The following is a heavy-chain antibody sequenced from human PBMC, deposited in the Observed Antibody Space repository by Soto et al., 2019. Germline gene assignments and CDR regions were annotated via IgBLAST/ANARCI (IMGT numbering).Heavy chain of an antibody. CDR2: TYYRGST. D-gene: IGHD3-22*01. V-gene: IGHV4-61*01. J-gene: IGHJ4*02. CDR3: ARDGDYDSSGYRMSISD. CDR1: GGSVSSGTYY. Sequence: PSETLSLTCTVSGGSVSSGTYYWSWIRQPPGKGLEWIANTYYRGSTMSNPSLKSRVTISVDTSKNQFSLKLSSVTAADTAVYYCARDGDYDSSGYRMSISDWGQGTLVTVS.